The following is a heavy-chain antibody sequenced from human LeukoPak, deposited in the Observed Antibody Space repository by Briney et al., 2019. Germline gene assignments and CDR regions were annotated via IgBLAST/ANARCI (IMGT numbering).Heavy chain of an antibody. D-gene: IGHD3-10*01. Sequence: GGSLRLSCTVSGFTFSSYGMHWVRQAPGKGLEWVAFIRYDGSNKYYADSVKGRFTISRDNSKNTLYLQMNSLRAEDTAVYYCAKTRYYYGSGSSYYMDVWGKGTTVTISS. CDR2: IRYDGSNK. V-gene: IGHV3-30*02. CDR1: GFTFSSYG. CDR3: AKTRYYYGSGSSYYMDV. J-gene: IGHJ6*03.